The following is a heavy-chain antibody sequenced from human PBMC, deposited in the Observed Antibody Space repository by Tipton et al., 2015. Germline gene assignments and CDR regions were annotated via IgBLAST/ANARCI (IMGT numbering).Heavy chain of an antibody. CDR3: ARRHVYDYYLDN. CDR1: GYSFSNYW. D-gene: IGHD5/OR15-5a*01. CDR2: IYVGDSDT. Sequence: QLVQSGAEVKKPGESLKISCKGSGYSFSNYWIGWVRQMPGKGLEWMGIIYVGDSDTRYSQSFQGQVTISADKSISTAYLQWSSLKASDSAMYYCARRHVYDYYLDNWGQGTLVIVSS. V-gene: IGHV5-51*01. J-gene: IGHJ4*02.